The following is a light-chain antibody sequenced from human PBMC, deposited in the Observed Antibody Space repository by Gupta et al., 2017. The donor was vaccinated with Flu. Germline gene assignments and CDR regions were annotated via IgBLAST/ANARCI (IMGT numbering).Light chain of an antibody. J-gene: IGLJ3*02. CDR2: DVT. V-gene: IGLV2-23*02. CDR1: SRDVGSYSL. Sequence: QSALPQPASVSGSLGQSITISCTGTSRDVGSYSLVSWYQQVPGTAPKVIIYDVTERPSGIASRFSGSKSGRTASLTISGLQAEDEAQYFCCSYAGDNTWVFGGGTKLTVL. CDR3: CSYAGDNTWV.